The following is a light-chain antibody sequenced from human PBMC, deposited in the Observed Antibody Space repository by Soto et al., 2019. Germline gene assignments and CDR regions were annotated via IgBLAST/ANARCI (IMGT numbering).Light chain of an antibody. V-gene: IGLV2-14*01. CDR1: SNDVGGYPF. J-gene: IGLJ2*01. Sequence: QSALTQPASVSGSPGQSITISCAGTSNDVGGYPFVSWYQQHPGKAPRLMIYEVSDRPSGVSNRFSGSKSGNTASLTISGLQAEDEADYYCSSYTSSSTLVVFGGGTKVTVL. CDR2: EVS. CDR3: SSYTSSSTLVV.